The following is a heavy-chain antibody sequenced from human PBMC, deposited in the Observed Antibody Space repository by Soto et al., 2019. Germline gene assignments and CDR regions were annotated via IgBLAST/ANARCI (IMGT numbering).Heavy chain of an antibody. J-gene: IGHJ6*02. CDR1: GFTFSSYG. CDR3: AKTITIFVYYYYYGMDV. Sequence: GGSLRLSCAASGFTFSSYGMHWVRQAPGKGLEWVAVISYDGSNKYYADSVKGRFTISRDNSKNTLYLQMNSLRAEDTAVYYCAKTITIFVYYYYYGMDVWGQGTTVTV. D-gene: IGHD3-3*01. V-gene: IGHV3-30*18. CDR2: ISYDGSNK.